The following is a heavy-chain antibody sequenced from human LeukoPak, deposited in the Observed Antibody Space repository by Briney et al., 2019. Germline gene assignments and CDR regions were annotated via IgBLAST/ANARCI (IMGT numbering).Heavy chain of an antibody. J-gene: IGHJ4*02. Sequence: GGSLRLSCAASGFTFSSYGMHWVRQAPGKGLEWVAVIWYDGSNKYYADSVKGRFTISRDNSKNTLYLQMNSLRAEDTAVYYCAREKPYYDSSGFYFDYWGQGTLVTVSS. V-gene: IGHV3-33*01. CDR3: AREKPYYDSSGFYFDY. D-gene: IGHD3-22*01. CDR1: GFTFSSYG. CDR2: IWYDGSNK.